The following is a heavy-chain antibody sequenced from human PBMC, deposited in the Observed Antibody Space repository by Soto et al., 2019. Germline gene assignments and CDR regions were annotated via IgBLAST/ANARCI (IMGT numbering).Heavy chain of an antibody. V-gene: IGHV1-24*01. D-gene: IGHD6-13*01. CDR1: GGTFSSYT. CDR2: FDPEDGET. J-gene: IGHJ6*02. CDR3: ATFIRGGSSWYLEDSYYGMDV. Sequence: ASVKVSCKASGGTFSSYTISWVRQAPGKGLEWMGGFDPEDGETVYAQSFQGRVTMTEDTSTDTAYMELSSLRSEDTAVYYCATFIRGGSSWYLEDSYYGMDVWGQGTTVTVSS.